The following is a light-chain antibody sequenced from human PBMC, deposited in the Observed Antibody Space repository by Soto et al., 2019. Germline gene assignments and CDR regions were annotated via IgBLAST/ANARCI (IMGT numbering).Light chain of an antibody. CDR2: GAS. CDR3: QHYNNWPRT. CDR1: QSVSSN. J-gene: IGKJ1*01. Sequence: EIVMTQSPATLSVSPGERATLSCRASQSVSSNLAWYQQKLGQAPRLLIYGASTRAHGIPARFSGSRSGTEFTLTISSLQSEDFSVYYCQHYNNWPRTFGQGTKVEIK. V-gene: IGKV3-15*01.